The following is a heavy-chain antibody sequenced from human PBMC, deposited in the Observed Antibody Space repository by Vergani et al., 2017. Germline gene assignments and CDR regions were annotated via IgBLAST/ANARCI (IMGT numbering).Heavy chain of an antibody. CDR3: ARGGLYSFYYFMNV. D-gene: IGHD2/OR15-2a*01. J-gene: IGHJ6*03. CDR2: ISFNGLTV. V-gene: IGHV3-20*01. Sequence: EVELVDSGGQVVRPGGSLRLSCVASGFRFYPFGMMWVRQSPGKGPEWVAGISFNGLTVGYSESVEGRVTISRDNSKKSLFLQMSNVRAEDTASYHCARGGLYSFYYFMNVWGNGTTVKVSS. CDR1: GFRFYPFG.